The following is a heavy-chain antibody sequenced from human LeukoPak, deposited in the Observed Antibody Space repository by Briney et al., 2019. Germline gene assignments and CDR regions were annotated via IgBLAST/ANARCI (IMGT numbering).Heavy chain of an antibody. CDR3: ARVIHHYYDSSGYPRD. CDR2: IYYSGST. CDR1: GGSISSGGYY. D-gene: IGHD3-22*01. V-gene: IGHV4-31*03. J-gene: IGHJ4*02. Sequence: SQTLSLTCTVSGGSISSGGYYWSWIRQHPGKGLEWIGHIYYSGSTYYNPSLKSRLNISVDTSKNQFSLKLSSVTAADTAVYYCARVIHHYYDSSGYPRDWGQGTLVTVSS.